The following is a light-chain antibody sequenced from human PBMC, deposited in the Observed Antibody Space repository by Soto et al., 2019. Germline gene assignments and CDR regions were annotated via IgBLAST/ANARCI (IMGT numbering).Light chain of an antibody. J-gene: IGKJ4*01. CDR1: QSISGY. CDR3: QQSYSAPLT. Sequence: DIQMTQSPSSLSASVGDRVTITCRASQSISGYLNWYQQKPGKAPRLLIYAASSLQSGVPSRFSGSGSGTDFTLSISSLQREDFATYYCQQSYSAPLTFGGGTKVEIK. V-gene: IGKV1-39*01. CDR2: AAS.